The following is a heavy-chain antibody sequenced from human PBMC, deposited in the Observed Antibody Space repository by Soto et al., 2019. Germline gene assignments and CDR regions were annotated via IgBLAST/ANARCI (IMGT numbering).Heavy chain of an antibody. CDR1: GFSLTTSGVG. CDR3: AHRVLRTVFGLVTTTAIYFDF. D-gene: IGHD3-3*01. J-gene: IGHJ4*02. Sequence: QITLKESGPTVVKPTETLTLTCTFSGFSLTTSGVGVGWVRQSPGKAPEWLAPIYWDDDKRYSTSLNSRLIITKDTSKNQVVLKMANVDPADTATYYCAHRVLRTVFGLVTTTAIYFDFWGPGTPVVVSS. CDR2: IYWDDDK. V-gene: IGHV2-5*02.